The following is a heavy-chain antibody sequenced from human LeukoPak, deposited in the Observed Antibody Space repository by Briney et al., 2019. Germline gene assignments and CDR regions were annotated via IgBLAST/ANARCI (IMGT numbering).Heavy chain of an antibody. J-gene: IGHJ4*02. D-gene: IGHD2-15*01. CDR1: GYSFTSYW. Sequence: GESLKISCKGSGYSFTSYWIGWVRPMPGKGLEWMGIIYPGDSDTRYSPSFQGQVTISADKSISTAYLQWSSLKASDTAMYYCARQAVVAALVFDYWGQGTLVTVSS. V-gene: IGHV5-51*01. CDR3: ARQAVVAALVFDY. CDR2: IYPGDSDT.